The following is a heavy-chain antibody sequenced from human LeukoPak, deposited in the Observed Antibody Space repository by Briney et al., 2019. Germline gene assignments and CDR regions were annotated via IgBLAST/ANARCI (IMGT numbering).Heavy chain of an antibody. D-gene: IGHD3-3*01. CDR1: GFTFSTFW. J-gene: IGHJ4*02. CDR3: ARPYYDFWSGPNRGSFDY. Sequence: GGSLRLSCAASGFTFSTFWMSWVRQAPGKGLEWVANIKQDGSEKNYVDTVKGRFTISRDNAKNSLYLQMNSLRAEDTAVYYCARPYYDFWSGPNRGSFDYWGQGTLVTVSS. CDR2: IKQDGSEK. V-gene: IGHV3-7*01.